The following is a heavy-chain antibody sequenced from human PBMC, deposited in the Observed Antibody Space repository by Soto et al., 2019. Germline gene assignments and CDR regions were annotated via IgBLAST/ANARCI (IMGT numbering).Heavy chain of an antibody. J-gene: IGHJ3*02. V-gene: IGHV3-23*01. D-gene: IGHD2-21*01. CDR1: GFMFNNSA. CDR2: VSDNGGRRGGT. CDR3: ARAKAVVIAALDI. Sequence: PGGSLRLSCKASGFMFNNSAMTWVRQAPGQGLQWVASVSDNGGRRGGTYYADSVKGRFTISRDNSKNTLYLQLDSLTGADTAVYYCARAKAVVIAALDIWGQGTMVAVAS.